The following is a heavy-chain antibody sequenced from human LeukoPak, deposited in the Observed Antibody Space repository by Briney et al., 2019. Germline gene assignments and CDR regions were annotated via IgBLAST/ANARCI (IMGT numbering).Heavy chain of an antibody. J-gene: IGHJ5*02. CDR3: ARDLGSSWYWFDP. CDR2: INPNSGGT. V-gene: IGHV1-2*02. Sequence: ASVKVSCKASGYTFTGYYMHWVRQAPGQGLGWMGWINPNSGGTNYAQKFQGRVTMTRDTSISTAYMELSRLRSDDTAVYYCARDLGSSWYWFDPWGQGTLVTVSS. D-gene: IGHD6-13*01. CDR1: GYTFTGYY.